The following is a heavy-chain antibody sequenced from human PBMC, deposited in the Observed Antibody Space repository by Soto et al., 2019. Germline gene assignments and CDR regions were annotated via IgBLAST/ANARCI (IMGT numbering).Heavy chain of an antibody. Sequence: QVQLQESGPGLVKPSQTLSLTCTVSGGSISSGGYYWSWIRQHPGKGLEWIGYIYYSGSTYYNPSLKSRVTISENTSKNQFSLKLSSVTAADTAVYYCARGRGDYGDYESESFDIWGQGTMVTVSS. CDR3: ARGRGDYGDYESESFDI. CDR1: GGSISSGGYY. V-gene: IGHV4-31*03. J-gene: IGHJ3*02. CDR2: IYYSGST. D-gene: IGHD4-17*01.